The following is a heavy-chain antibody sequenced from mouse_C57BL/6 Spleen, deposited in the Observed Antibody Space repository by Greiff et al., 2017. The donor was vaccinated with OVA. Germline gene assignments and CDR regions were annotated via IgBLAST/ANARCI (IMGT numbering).Heavy chain of an antibody. CDR3: AREDGNYVRYFDY. D-gene: IGHD2-1*01. V-gene: IGHV1-64*01. J-gene: IGHJ2*01. CDR2: IHPNSGST. Sequence: QVQLQQPGAELVKPGASVKLSCKASGYTFTSYWMHWVKQRPGQGLEWIGMIHPNSGSTNYNEKFKSKATLTVDKSSSTAYMQLSSLTSEDSAVYYCAREDGNYVRYFDYWGQGTTLTVSS. CDR1: GYTFTSYW.